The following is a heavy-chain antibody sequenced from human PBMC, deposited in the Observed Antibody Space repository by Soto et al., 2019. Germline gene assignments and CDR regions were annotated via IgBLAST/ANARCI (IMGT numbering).Heavy chain of an antibody. D-gene: IGHD3-3*01. V-gene: IGHV1-3*01. J-gene: IGHJ6*02. CDR3: AREPVLRFLGGMDV. CDR2: INAGNGNT. CDR1: GYTFTSYA. Sequence: QVQLVQSGAEVKKPGASVKVSCKASGYTFTSYAMHWVRQAPGQRLEWMGWINAGNGNTKYSQKFQGRVTITRDTSASTAYMELSSLRYEDTAVYYCAREPVLRFLGGMDVWGQGTTVTVSS.